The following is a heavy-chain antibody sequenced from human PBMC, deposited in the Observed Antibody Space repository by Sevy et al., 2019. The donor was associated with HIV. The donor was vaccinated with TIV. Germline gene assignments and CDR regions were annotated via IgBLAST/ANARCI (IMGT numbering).Heavy chain of an antibody. D-gene: IGHD3-16*01. J-gene: IGHJ4*02. CDR1: GYSISSGYY. CDR2: IYHSGST. V-gene: IGHV4-38-2*02. CDR3: AREEGGVIDY. Sequence: SETLSLTCTVSGYSISSGYYWSWIRQPAGKGLEWIGSIYHSGSTYYNPSLKSRVTISVDTSKNQFSLKLSSVTAADTAVYYCAREEGGVIDYWGQGTLVTVSS.